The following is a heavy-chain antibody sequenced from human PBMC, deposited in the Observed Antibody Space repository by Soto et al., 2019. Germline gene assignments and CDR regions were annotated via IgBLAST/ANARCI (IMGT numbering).Heavy chain of an antibody. CDR2: ISAYNGNT. V-gene: IGHV1-18*01. CDR3: ARPKYYDILPGYNDVFEI. D-gene: IGHD3-9*01. J-gene: IGHJ3*02. Sequence: ASVKVSCKASGYTFTSYGISWVRQAPGQGLEWMGWISAYNGNTNYAQKLQGRVTMTTDTSTSTAYMELRSLRSEETAVYYCARPKYYDILPGYNDVFEIWGKGTMVPVSS. CDR1: GYTFTSYG.